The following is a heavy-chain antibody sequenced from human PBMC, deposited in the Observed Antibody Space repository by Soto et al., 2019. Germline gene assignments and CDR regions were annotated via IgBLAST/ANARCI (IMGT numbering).Heavy chain of an antibody. D-gene: IGHD3-3*01. CDR1: GGYISSYY. CDR2: IYYSGST. Sequence: SETLSLTCTVSGGYISSYYWSWIRQPPGKGLEWIGYIYYSGSTNYNPSLKSRVTISVDTSKNQFSLKLSSVTAADTAVYYCARDQGITTFGVYSMYYYGMDVWGQGTTVTVSS. V-gene: IGHV4-59*12. J-gene: IGHJ6*02. CDR3: ARDQGITTFGVYSMYYYGMDV.